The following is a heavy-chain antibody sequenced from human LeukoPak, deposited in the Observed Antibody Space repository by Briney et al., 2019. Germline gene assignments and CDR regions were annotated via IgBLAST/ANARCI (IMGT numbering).Heavy chain of an antibody. D-gene: IGHD3-10*02. V-gene: IGHV1-18*01. CDR3: ARDRRIVRGATNFDY. CDR2: ISAYNGNT. Sequence: ASVKVSCKASGYTFTRYGISWVRQSPGQGLEWMGWISAYNGNTNYAQKLQGRVTMTTDTSTSTAYMELRSLRSDDTAVYYCARDRRIVRGATNFDYWGQGTLVTVSS. CDR1: GYTFTRYG. J-gene: IGHJ4*02.